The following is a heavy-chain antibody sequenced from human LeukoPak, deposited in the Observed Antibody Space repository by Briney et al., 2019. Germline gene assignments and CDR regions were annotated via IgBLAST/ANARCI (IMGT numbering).Heavy chain of an antibody. CDR2: IYYSGST. D-gene: IGHD1-26*01. V-gene: IGHV4-59*01. J-gene: IGHJ6*03. CDR1: GGSISSYY. Sequence: PSETLSLTCTVSGGSISSYYWSWIRQPPGKGLEWIGYIYYSGSTNYNPSLKSRVTISVDTSKNQFSLKLSSVTAADMAVYYCASSVGAGYYYYYMDVWGKGTTVTVSS. CDR3: ASSVGAGYYYYYMDV.